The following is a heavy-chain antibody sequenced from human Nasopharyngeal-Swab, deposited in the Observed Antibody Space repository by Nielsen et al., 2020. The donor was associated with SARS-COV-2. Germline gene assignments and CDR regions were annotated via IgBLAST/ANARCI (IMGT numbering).Heavy chain of an antibody. CDR1: GFTFSSYA. V-gene: IGHV3-23*01. D-gene: IGHD1-1*01. CDR3: AHNRIGYYYYMDV. Sequence: GESLKISCAASGFTFSSYAMSWVRRAPGKGLEWVSAISGSGGSTYYADSVKGRFTISRDNSKNTLYLQMNSLRAEDTAVYYCAHNRIGYYYYMDVWGKGTTVTVSS. J-gene: IGHJ6*03. CDR2: ISGSGGST.